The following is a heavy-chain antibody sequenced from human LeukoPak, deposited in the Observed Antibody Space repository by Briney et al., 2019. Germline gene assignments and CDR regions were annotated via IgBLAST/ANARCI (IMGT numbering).Heavy chain of an antibody. CDR1: GGTFSSYA. Sequence: ASVKVSCKASGGTFSSYAISWVRQAPGQGLEWMGGIIPIFGTANYAQKFQGRVTITADESTSTAYMELSSLRSEDTAVYYCASPRSGGPLDYWGQGTLVTVSS. CDR2: IIPIFGTA. D-gene: IGHD2-15*01. V-gene: IGHV1-69*13. J-gene: IGHJ4*02. CDR3: ASPRSGGPLDY.